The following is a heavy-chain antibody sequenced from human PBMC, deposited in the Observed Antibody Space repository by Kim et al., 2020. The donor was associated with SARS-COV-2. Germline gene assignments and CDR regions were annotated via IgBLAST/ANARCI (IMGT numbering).Heavy chain of an antibody. J-gene: IGHJ4*02. CDR3: AKDGGYYSRDY. CDR2: ISDTGGST. D-gene: IGHD6-25*01. Sequence: GGSLRLSCAASGFTFSNCAMSWVRQAPGKGLEWVSAISDTGGSTYYPDSVKGRFTISRDNSKNTLYLQMNSLRAEDTAVYYCAKDGGYYSRDYWGQGTLVTVSS. V-gene: IGHV3-23*01. CDR1: GFTFSNCA.